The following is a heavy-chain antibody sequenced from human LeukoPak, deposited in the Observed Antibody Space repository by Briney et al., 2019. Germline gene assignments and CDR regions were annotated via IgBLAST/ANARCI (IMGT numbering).Heavy chain of an antibody. Sequence: SETLSLTCTVSGGSISSYYWSWIRQPAGKGLEWIGRIYTSWSTNYNPSLKSRVTMSLDTSKDQFSLKLNSVTAADTAVYYCAREPRYGPHVGFDCWGQGTLVTVSS. CDR1: GGSISSYY. V-gene: IGHV4-4*07. J-gene: IGHJ4*02. CDR3: AREPRYGPHVGFDC. CDR2: IYTSWST. D-gene: IGHD3-10*01.